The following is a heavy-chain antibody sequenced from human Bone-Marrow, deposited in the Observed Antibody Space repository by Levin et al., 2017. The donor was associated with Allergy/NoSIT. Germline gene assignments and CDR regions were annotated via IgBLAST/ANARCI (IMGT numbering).Heavy chain of an antibody. CDR1: GFTFSTSA. CDR2: ISGNDAST. V-gene: IGHV3-23*01. J-gene: IGHJ6*02. Sequence: GGSLRLSCTASGFTFSTSAMSWVRQAPGKGLEWLSCISGNDASTYYGESVKGRFTISRDNSKNTVFLQLNSLTLEDTAVYYCAKVESSSDYGMDVWGQGTTVTVSS. CDR3: AKVESSSDYGMDV. D-gene: IGHD3-3*01.